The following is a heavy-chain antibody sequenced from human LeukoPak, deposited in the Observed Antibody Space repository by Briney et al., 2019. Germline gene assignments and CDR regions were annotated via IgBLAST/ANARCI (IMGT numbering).Heavy chain of an antibody. CDR3: ARDQRFLEWLFPDY. J-gene: IGHJ4*02. D-gene: IGHD3-3*01. CDR2: INPNSGGT. V-gene: IGHV1-2*02. CDR1: GYTFTGYY. Sequence: ASVKVSCKASGYTFTGYYMHRVRQAPGQGLEWMGWINPNSGGTNYAQKFQGRVTMTRDTSISTAYMELSRLRSDDTAVYYCARDQRFLEWLFPDYWGQGTLVTVSS.